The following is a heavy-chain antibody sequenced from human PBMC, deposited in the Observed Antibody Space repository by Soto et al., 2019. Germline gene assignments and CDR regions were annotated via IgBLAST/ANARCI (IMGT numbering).Heavy chain of an antibody. V-gene: IGHV1-69*13. D-gene: IGHD3-22*01. CDR2: IIPIFGTA. Sequence: GASVKVSCKASGGTFSSYAISWVRQAPGQGLEWIGGIIPIFGTANYAQKFQGRVTITADESTSTAYMELSSLRSEDTAVYYCARTDYYDSSGYYRAAFDIWGQGTMVTVSS. CDR1: GGTFSSYA. CDR3: ARTDYYDSSGYYRAAFDI. J-gene: IGHJ3*02.